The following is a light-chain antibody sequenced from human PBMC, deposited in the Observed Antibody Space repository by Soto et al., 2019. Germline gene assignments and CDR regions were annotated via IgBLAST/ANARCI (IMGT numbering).Light chain of an antibody. CDR2: DNN. CDR3: QSFDSSLSAPDV. CDR1: SSDIGSGYD. V-gene: IGLV1-40*01. Sequence: QSVLTQPPSVSGAPGQRVTISCTGSSSDIGSGYDVHWYQQLPGTAPKLLIFDNNNRPSGVPDRFSGSKSGTSASLAITGLQAEDEADYYCQSFDSSLSAPDVFGTGTKVTVL. J-gene: IGLJ1*01.